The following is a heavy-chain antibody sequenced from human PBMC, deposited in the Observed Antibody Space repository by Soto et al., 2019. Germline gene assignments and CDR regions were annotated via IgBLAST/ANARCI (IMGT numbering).Heavy chain of an antibody. CDR1: GYTFSGYY. Sequence: ASVKVSCKGSGYTFSGYYIHWLRQAPGQGLEWMGWINPNSGGTNYAQKFQGRVTVTRDTPTSTAYMELSRLTSDDTAVYYCARSLTEGXCTITGCYTRPLYGMDVWGQGTTVTVSS. J-gene: IGHJ6*02. V-gene: IGHV1-2*02. CDR3: ARSLTEGXCTITGCYTRPLYGMDV. D-gene: IGHD2-2*02. CDR2: INPNSGGT.